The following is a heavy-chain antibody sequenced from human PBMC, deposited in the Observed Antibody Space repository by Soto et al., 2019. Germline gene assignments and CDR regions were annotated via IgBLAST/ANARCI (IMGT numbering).Heavy chain of an antibody. D-gene: IGHD3-3*01. Sequence: VQLLESGGGLVQPGGSLRLSCAASGFTFSSYAMSWVRQAPGKGLEWVSAISGSGGSTYYADSVKGRFTISRDNSENTLYLQMNSLRAEDTAVYYCAKARQITIFGVVSESDYWGQGTLVTVSS. CDR3: AKARQITIFGVVSESDY. CDR2: ISGSGGST. CDR1: GFTFSSYA. J-gene: IGHJ4*02. V-gene: IGHV3-23*01.